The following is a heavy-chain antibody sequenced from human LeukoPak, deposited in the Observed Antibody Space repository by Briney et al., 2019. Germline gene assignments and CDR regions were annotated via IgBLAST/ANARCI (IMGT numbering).Heavy chain of an antibody. D-gene: IGHD6-13*01. Sequence: ASVKVSCKASGYTFTSYGISCVRQAPVQGLEWMGWISAYNGNTNYAQKLQGRVTMTTDTSTSTAYMELRSLRSDDTAVYYCARARPSFFYSSSRTFDPWGQGTLVTVSS. CDR2: ISAYNGNT. CDR1: GYTFTSYG. V-gene: IGHV1-18*01. J-gene: IGHJ5*02. CDR3: ARARPSFFYSSSRTFDP.